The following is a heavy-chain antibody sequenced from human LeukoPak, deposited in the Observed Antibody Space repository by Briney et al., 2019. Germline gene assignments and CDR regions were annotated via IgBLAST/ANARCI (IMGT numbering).Heavy chain of an antibody. CDR3: ARGEWSAGYSSGSPGYFDY. J-gene: IGHJ4*02. V-gene: IGHV3-66*01. CDR2: IYSGGST. D-gene: IGHD6-19*01. Sequence: GGSLRLSCAASGFTVSSNYMSWVRQAPGKGLEWVLVIYSGGSTYYADSVKGRFTISRDNSKNTLYLKMNSLRAEDTAVYYCARGEWSAGYSSGSPGYFDYWGQGTLVTVSS. CDR1: GFTVSSNY.